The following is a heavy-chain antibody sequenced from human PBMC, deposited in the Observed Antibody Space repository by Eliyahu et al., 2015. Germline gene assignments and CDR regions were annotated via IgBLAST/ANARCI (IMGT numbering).Heavy chain of an antibody. CDR1: GGTFSSYA. Sequence: QAQLVQSGAEVKKPGSAVKVSCKASGGTFSSYAISXVRQAPGQGLEWMGGIIPIFGTANYAQKFQGRVTITADESTSTAYMELSSLRSEDTAVYYCARAESPGSGPYSSGWYDAFDIWGQGTMVTVSS. CDR3: ARAESPGSGPYSSGWYDAFDI. V-gene: IGHV1-69*01. D-gene: IGHD6-19*01. CDR2: IIPIFGTA. J-gene: IGHJ3*02.